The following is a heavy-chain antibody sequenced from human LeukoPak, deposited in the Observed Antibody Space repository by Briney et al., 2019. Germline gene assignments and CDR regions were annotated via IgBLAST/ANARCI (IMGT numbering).Heavy chain of an antibody. J-gene: IGHJ3*02. CDR3: AKDFSGYDYNLYAFDI. D-gene: IGHD5-12*01. CDR1: GLTFSSYG. CDR2: ISYDGSNK. V-gene: IGHV3-30*18. Sequence: PGRSLRLSCAASGLTFSSYGMHWVRQAPGKGLEWVAVISYDGSNKYYADSVKGRFTISRGNSKNTLYLQMNSLRAEDTAVYYCAKDFSGYDYNLYAFDIWGQGTMVTVSS.